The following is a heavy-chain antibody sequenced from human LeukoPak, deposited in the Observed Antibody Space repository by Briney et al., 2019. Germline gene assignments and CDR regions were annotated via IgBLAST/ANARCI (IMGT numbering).Heavy chain of an antibody. CDR1: GDSISSRSYY. D-gene: IGHD2-8*02. CDR2: IYYYGGT. V-gene: IGHV4-39*01. CDR3: ARNRTTTGVIERVDVFDV. Sequence: LETLSLTCTVSGDSISSRSYYLGWIRQPPGKGLEWIGSIYYYGGTYYNPSLKSRITISVDTSKSQISLKLSSLTAADTAVYYCARNRTTTGVIERVDVFDVWGQGTIVTVSS. J-gene: IGHJ3*01.